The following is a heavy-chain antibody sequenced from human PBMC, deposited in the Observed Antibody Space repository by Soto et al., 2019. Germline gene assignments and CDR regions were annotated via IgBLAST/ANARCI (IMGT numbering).Heavy chain of an antibody. CDR3: ATDPGSTGFGVVIKPSNWCGP. CDR1: GFTFSSYA. D-gene: IGHD3-3*01. J-gene: IGHJ5*02. Sequence: EVQLLESGGGLVQPGGSLRLSCAASGFTFSSYAMCWVRQAPGKALEWVSAVSGSGGSAYYADSVKGRFTTSRDNSKNALYLPTDGLKAEDRAVYYCATDPGSTGFGVVIKPSNWCGPWGQGTLVTV. CDR2: VSGSGGSA. V-gene: IGHV3-23*01.